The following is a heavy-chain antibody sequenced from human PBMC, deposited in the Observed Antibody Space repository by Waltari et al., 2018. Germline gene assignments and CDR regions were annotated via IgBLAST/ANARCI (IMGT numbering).Heavy chain of an antibody. J-gene: IGHJ6*02. CDR2: IFTSGGT. CDR3: ARDEARYYDIMTGGGYYGLDV. Sequence: QVQLQESGPGLVRPSQTLSLTCTVSGGSISSGSVYWTWIRQPAGKGLEWVGHIFTSGGTKYNPSLKSGVSVSLDTSENQFSLRLSSVTAADTAVYYCARDEARYYDIMTGGGYYGLDVWGQGTTVTVSS. D-gene: IGHD3-9*01. CDR1: GGSISSGSVY. V-gene: IGHV4-61*02.